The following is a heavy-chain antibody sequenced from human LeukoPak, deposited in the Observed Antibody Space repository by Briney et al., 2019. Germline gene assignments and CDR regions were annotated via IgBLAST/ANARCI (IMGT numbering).Heavy chain of an antibody. CDR1: GGSFSGYY. CDR2: INHSGST. J-gene: IGHJ3*02. V-gene: IGHV4-34*01. D-gene: IGHD1-1*01. Sequence: SETLSLTCAVYGGSFSGYYWSWIRQPPGKGLEWIGEINHSGSTNYNPSLKSRVTISVDTSKNQFSLKLSSVTAADTAVYYCARVCFRDDGAFDIWGQGTMVTVSS. CDR3: ARVCFRDDGAFDI.